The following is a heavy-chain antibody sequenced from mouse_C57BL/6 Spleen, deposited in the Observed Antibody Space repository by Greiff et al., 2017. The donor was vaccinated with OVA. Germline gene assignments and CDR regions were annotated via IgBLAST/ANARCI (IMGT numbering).Heavy chain of an antibody. CDR1: GYTFTSYW. CDR2: IDPSDSYT. V-gene: IGHV1-50*01. J-gene: IGHJ3*01. D-gene: IGHD2-4*01. CDR3: ARGRDYEFAY. Sequence: QVQLQQPGAELVKPGASVKLSCKASGYTFTSYWMQWVKQRPGQGLEWIGEIDPSDSYTNYNQKFKGKATLTVDTSSSTAYMQLSSLTSEDSAVYYCARGRDYEFAYWGQGTLVTVSA.